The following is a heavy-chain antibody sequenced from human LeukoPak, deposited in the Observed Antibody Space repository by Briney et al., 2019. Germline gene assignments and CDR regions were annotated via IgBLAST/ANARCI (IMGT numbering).Heavy chain of an antibody. CDR1: GGSISSYY. CDR3: ASCSDNCYLRYFDL. D-gene: IGHD2-21*02. Sequence: SETLSLTCTVSGGSISSYYWTWIRQPPGKGLEWIGYIHFSGSTNYNPSLKSRVTISVDTSKNQFSLKLSSVTAADTAVYYCASCSDNCYLRYFDLWGRGTLVTVSS. J-gene: IGHJ2*01. CDR2: IHFSGST. V-gene: IGHV4-59*12.